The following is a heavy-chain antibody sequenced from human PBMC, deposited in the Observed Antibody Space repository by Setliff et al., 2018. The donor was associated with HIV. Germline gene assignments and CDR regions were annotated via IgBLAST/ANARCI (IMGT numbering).Heavy chain of an antibody. V-gene: IGHV4-4*07. J-gene: IGHJ4*02. CDR2: MFVGESP. D-gene: IGHD3-10*01. CDR1: GGSISSYY. CDR3: ARGLYGSGSFFFDS. Sequence: SETLFLTCSVSGGSISSYYWSWIRQPAGKGLEWVGRMFVGESPNYNPSLKSRLSISVDTSKRQFSLKLTSVTAADTAVYYCARGLYGSGSFFFDSWGRGTLVTVSS.